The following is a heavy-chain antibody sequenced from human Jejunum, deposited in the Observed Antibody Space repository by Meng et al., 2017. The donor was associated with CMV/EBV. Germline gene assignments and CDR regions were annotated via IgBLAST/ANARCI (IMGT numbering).Heavy chain of an antibody. CDR2: IYHCEGA. J-gene: IGHJ4*02. Sequence: TCAVSGDSMGSSDWWSWVRQPPGKGLEWIGEIYHCEGATYNPSLKSRVTISVDKSKNQLSLKLSSVTAADTAVYYCARNGFYSLDFWGQGTLVTVSS. V-gene: IGHV4-4*02. CDR3: ARNGFYSLDF. D-gene: IGHD3-22*01. CDR1: GDSMGSSDW.